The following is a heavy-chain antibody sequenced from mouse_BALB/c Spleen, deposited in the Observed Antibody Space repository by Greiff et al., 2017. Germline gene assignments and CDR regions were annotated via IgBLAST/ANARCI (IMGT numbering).Heavy chain of an antibody. CDR1: GYTFTSYY. D-gene: IGHD1-1*02. Sequence: QVQLQQPGAELVKPGASVKLSCKASGYTFTSYYMYWVKQRPGQGLEWIGGINPSNGGTNFNEKFKSKATLTVDKSSSTSYMQLSSLTSEDSAVYYCAKGGSPHYSAMAYWGQGTSVTVSS. CDR3: AKGGSPHYSAMAY. V-gene: IGHV1S81*02. CDR2: INPSNGGT. J-gene: IGHJ4*01.